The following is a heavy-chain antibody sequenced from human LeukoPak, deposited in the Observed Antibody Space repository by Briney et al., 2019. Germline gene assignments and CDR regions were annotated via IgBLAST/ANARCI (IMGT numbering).Heavy chain of an antibody. V-gene: IGHV3-53*01. CDR3: ARDRGRAEYSSTWYIFDAFDI. CDR1: GFTFSSYS. D-gene: IGHD6-13*01. J-gene: IGHJ3*02. CDR2: IYSGGST. Sequence: GGSLRLSCAASGFTFSSYSMNWVRQAPGKGLEWVSVIYSGGSTFHADSVRGRFTISRDNSKNTLYLQMNSLRAEDTAVYYCARDRGRAEYSSTWYIFDAFDIWGQGTMVTVSS.